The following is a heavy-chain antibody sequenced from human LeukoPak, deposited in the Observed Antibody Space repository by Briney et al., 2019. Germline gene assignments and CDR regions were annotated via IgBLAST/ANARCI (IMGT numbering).Heavy chain of an antibody. J-gene: IGHJ6*02. V-gene: IGHV3-53*01. D-gene: IGHD3-10*01. Sequence: GGFLRLSCAVSGFTVSSNYMSWVRQAPGKGLEWVSVIYSGGSTYYADSVKGRFTISRDNSKNTLYLQMNSLRAEDTAVYYCARDRNSDHTYYGMDVWGQGTTVTVSS. CDR3: ARDRNSDHTYYGMDV. CDR2: IYSGGST. CDR1: GFTVSSNY.